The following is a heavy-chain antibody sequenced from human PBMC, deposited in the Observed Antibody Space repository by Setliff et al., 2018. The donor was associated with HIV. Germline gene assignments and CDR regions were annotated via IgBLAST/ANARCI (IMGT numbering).Heavy chain of an antibody. J-gene: IGHJ4*02. CDR1: GYSFNGYY. CDR3: ARAPYYDILTGYYMGCCPFDY. D-gene: IGHD3-9*01. V-gene: IGHV1-2*02. Sequence: ASVKVSCKASGYSFNGYYVYWVRQAPGQGLEWMGWINPNSGGTNYAQKFQGRVTMTRDTSISTAYMELSRLRSDDTAVYYCARAPYYDILTGYYMGCCPFDYWGQGTLVTASS. CDR2: INPNSGGT.